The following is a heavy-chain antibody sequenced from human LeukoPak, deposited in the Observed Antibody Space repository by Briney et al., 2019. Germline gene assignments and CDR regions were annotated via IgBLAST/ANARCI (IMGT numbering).Heavy chain of an antibody. D-gene: IGHD1-26*01. Sequence: GGSLRLSCATSGFTFTSYAMSWVRQAPGKGLEWVSGFGGSGGSTFYEDSVKGRFTISRDISKNTVYLQMNSLRADDTALYYCAKRMLNGAIDFWGQGTLVTVSS. CDR1: GFTFTSYA. CDR2: FGGSGGST. J-gene: IGHJ4*02. CDR3: AKRMLNGAIDF. V-gene: IGHV3-23*01.